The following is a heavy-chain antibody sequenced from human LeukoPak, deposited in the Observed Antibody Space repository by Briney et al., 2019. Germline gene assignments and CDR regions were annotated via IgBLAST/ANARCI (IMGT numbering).Heavy chain of an antibody. J-gene: IGHJ4*02. D-gene: IGHD4-17*01. Sequence: PGRSLRLSCAAYGFIFSSYGMHWVRQAPGKGLEWVAVLSYDGSNKYYADSVKGRFTISRDNSKNMLYLHMNSLRAEDTAVYFCARDRGDYNHNFDYWGQGTLVTVSS. CDR1: GFIFSSYG. CDR2: LSYDGSNK. V-gene: IGHV3-30*03. CDR3: ARDRGDYNHNFDY.